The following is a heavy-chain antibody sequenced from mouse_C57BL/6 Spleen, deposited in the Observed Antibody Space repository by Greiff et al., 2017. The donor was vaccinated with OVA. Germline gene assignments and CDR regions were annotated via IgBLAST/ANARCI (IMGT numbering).Heavy chain of an antibody. CDR1: GYSFTDYN. Sequence: VHVKQSGPELVKPGASVKISCKASGYSFTDYNMNWVKQSNGKSLEWIGVINPNYGTTSYNQKFKGKATLTVDQSSSTAYMQLNSLTSEDSAVYYCAIDYDYDWAWFAYWGQGTLVTVSA. CDR2: INPNYGTT. V-gene: IGHV1-39*01. CDR3: AIDYDYDWAWFAY. J-gene: IGHJ3*01. D-gene: IGHD2-4*01.